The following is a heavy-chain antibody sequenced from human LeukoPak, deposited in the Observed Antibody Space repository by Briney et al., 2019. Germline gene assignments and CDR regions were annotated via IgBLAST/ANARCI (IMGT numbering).Heavy chain of an antibody. Sequence: GGSLRLSCAASGFTFSSYSMNWVRQAPGKGLKWVSSISSSSSYIYYADSVKGRFTISRDNAKNSLYLQMNSLRAEDTAVYYCARGNYADCSGGSCYPGGDYWGQGTLVTVSS. D-gene: IGHD2-15*01. CDR1: GFTFSSYS. CDR3: ARGNYADCSGGSCYPGGDY. V-gene: IGHV3-21*01. J-gene: IGHJ4*02. CDR2: ISSSSSYI.